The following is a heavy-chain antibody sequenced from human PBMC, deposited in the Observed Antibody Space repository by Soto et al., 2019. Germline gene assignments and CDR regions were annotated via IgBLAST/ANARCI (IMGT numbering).Heavy chain of an antibody. D-gene: IGHD2-2*01. CDR3: AHMNIVVVPADNWFDP. V-gene: IGHV2-5*02. CDR2: IYWDDDK. J-gene: IGHJ5*02. CDR1: GFSLSTSGVG. Sequence: GSGPTLVNPTQTLTLTCTFSGFSLSTSGVGVGWIRQPPGKALEWLALIYWDDDKRYSPSLKSRLTITKDTSKNQVVLTMTNMDPVDTATSYCAHMNIVVVPADNWFDPWGQGTLVTVSS.